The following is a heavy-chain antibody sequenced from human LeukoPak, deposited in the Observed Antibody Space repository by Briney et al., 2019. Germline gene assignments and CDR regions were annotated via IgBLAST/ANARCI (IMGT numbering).Heavy chain of an antibody. Sequence: GGSLRLSCAASGFTVSSNYMSWVRQAPGKGLEWVSAISGSGGSTYYADSVKGRFTISRDNSKNTLYLQMNSLRAEDTAVYYCAKDQTYYDFWSLDYWGQGTLVTVSS. J-gene: IGHJ4*02. CDR3: AKDQTYYDFWSLDY. V-gene: IGHV3-23*01. D-gene: IGHD3-3*01. CDR1: GFTVSSNY. CDR2: ISGSGGST.